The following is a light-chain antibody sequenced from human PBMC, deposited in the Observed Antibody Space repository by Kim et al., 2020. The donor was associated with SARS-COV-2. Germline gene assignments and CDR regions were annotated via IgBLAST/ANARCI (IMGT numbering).Light chain of an antibody. Sequence: SIGDRVTITCRASQDIRTNLAGYQQKPGKPPSLLINTAATLQSGVPSRFIGSRSDTDFTLTISSRQPEDFAAYYCQQYYNNSLTFGEGTKVDIK. CDR3: QQYYNNSLT. J-gene: IGKJ4*02. CDR2: TAA. V-gene: IGKV1-8*01. CDR1: QDIRTN.